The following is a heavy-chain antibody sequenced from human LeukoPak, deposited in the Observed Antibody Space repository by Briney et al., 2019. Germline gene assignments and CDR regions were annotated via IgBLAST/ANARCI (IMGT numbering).Heavy chain of an antibody. Sequence: GGSLRLSCAASGFTFSTFGFNWVRQAPGKGLEWVSSISHSSTYISYADSVKGRFTISRDNARNSRYLQMDSLRVEDTAVYYCARGYYYDSSVAYWGQGTLVTVSS. CDR3: ARGYYYDSSVAY. V-gene: IGHV3-21*01. D-gene: IGHD3-22*01. J-gene: IGHJ4*02. CDR2: ISHSSTYI. CDR1: GFTFSTFG.